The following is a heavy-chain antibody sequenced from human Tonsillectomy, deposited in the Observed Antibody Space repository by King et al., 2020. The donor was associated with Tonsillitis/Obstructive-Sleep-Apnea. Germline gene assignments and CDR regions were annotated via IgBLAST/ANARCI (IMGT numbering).Heavy chain of an antibody. CDR2: MNPNSGNT. J-gene: IGHJ5*02. Sequence: QLVQSGAEVKKPGASVKVSCKASGYTFTSYDINWVRQATGQGLEWMGWMNPNSGNTGYAQKFQGRVTMTRNTSISTAYMELSSLRSEDTAVYYCARGWFVCSSTSCSDNWFDPWGQGTLVTVSS. CDR1: GYTFTSYD. D-gene: IGHD2-2*01. CDR3: ARGWFVCSSTSCSDNWFDP. V-gene: IGHV1-8*01.